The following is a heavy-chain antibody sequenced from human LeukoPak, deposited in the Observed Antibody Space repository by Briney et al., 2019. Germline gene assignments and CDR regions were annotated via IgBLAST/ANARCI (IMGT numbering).Heavy chain of an antibody. CDR3: ATHYNSGHFTYYLDY. CDR1: GYSFTNYY. J-gene: IGHJ4*02. V-gene: IGHV1-46*01. CDR2: INPGGGTT. Sequence: ASVKVSCKASGYSFTNYYLHWVRQAPGQGFEWMGIINPGGGTTTYAQKFQGRVTLTTDTSTSTVYMDLRSLRSDDTAVYYCATHYNSGHFTYYLDYWGQGTLVTVSS. D-gene: IGHD6-19*01.